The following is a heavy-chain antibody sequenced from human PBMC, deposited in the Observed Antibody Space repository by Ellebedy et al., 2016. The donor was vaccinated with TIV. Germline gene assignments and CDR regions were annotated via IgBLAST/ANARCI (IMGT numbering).Heavy chain of an antibody. V-gene: IGHV5-51*01. CDR3: ARHSRYYFYEDY. D-gene: IGHD3-10*01. CDR2: ISPGDSDT. Sequence: PGGSLRLSCKGSGYSFTSYWIGWVRQMPGKGLEWMGIISPGDSDTRYSPSFQGQVTISADKSISTAYLQWSSLKASDAAMYYCARHSRYYFYEDYWGQGILVTVSS. J-gene: IGHJ4*02. CDR1: GYSFTSYW.